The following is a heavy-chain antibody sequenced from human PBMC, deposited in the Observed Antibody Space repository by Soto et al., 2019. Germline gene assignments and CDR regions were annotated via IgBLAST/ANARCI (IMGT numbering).Heavy chain of an antibody. J-gene: IGHJ5*02. CDR2: MNPNSGNT. D-gene: IGHD3-10*01. CDR3: AREHYGNSAWFDP. CDR1: GYTFPIYY. V-gene: IGHV1-8*01. Sequence: GASVKVSCKASGYTFPIYYINWVRQATGQGLEWMGWMNPNSGNTGYAQKFQGRVTMTRNTSISTAYMELSSLRSEDTAVYYCAREHYGNSAWFDPWGQGTLVTVSS.